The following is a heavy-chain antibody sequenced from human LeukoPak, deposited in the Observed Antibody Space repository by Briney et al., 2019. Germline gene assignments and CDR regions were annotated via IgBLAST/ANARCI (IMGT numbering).Heavy chain of an antibody. CDR2: ISSSSSYI. CDR1: GFTFSSYS. Sequence: GGSLRLSCAASGFTFSSYSMNWVRQAPGKGLEWVSSISSSSSYIYYADSVKGRFTISRDNAKNSLYLQMNSLRAEDTAVYYCARDDKNNYYDSSGSDYWGQGTLVTVSS. V-gene: IGHV3-21*01. CDR3: ARDDKNNYYDSSGSDY. J-gene: IGHJ4*02. D-gene: IGHD3-22*01.